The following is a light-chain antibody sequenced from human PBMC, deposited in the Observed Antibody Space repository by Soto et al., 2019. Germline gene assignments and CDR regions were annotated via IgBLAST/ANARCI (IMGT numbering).Light chain of an antibody. Sequence: DIVLTQSPDSLAVSLGERATINCKSSQSLFSPSNNKNFLAWYRQYPGQPPELLLYWASSRQSGVPDRLSGRGSGTDFTLTTNTLPPEEVAGYYGQQPFPSSLSFGGGTKVDI. CDR2: WAS. J-gene: IGKJ4*01. CDR3: QQPFPSSLS. CDR1: QSLFSPSNNKNF. V-gene: IGKV4-1*01.